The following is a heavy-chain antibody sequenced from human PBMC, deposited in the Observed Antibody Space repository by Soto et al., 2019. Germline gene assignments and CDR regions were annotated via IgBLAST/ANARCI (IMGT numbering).Heavy chain of an antibody. CDR1: GESISGTIYY. D-gene: IGHD6-13*01. V-gene: IGHV4-39*02. J-gene: IGHJ4*02. CDR3: ARPGGSGWFYFDS. Sequence: SETLSLTCIVSGESISGTIYYWGWIRQPPGKGLEWIGSIYYSGSTYYNPSLKSRVTISVDTSKNHFSLNLTSVTAADTAVYFCARPGGSGWFYFDSWGQGSQVTVSS. CDR2: IYYSGST.